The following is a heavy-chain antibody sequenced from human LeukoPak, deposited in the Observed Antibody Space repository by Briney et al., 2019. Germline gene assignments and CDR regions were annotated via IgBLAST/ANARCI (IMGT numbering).Heavy chain of an antibody. CDR2: ISGSGGSI. D-gene: IGHD6-19*01. J-gene: IGHJ4*02. CDR1: GFTFSSYA. V-gene: IGHV3-23*01. Sequence: GGSLRLSCAASGFTFSSYAMSWVRQAPGKGLEWVSGISGSGGSIYYADSVKGRFTISRDKSKNTLFLQMNSLRAEDTALYYCAKAIAVAGPSVVYFDYWGQGTLVTVSS. CDR3: AKAIAVAGPSVVYFDY.